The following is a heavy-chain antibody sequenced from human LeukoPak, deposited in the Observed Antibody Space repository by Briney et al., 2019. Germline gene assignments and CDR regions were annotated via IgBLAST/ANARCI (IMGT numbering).Heavy chain of an antibody. J-gene: IGHJ4*02. CDR2: IGSGSNYI. CDR3: ARDPVGYYFDY. CDR1: GFTFRSYS. Sequence: GGSLRLSCGASGFTFRSYSMNWVRQAPGKGLEWVSSIGSGSNYIYYADSVKGRFTISRDNAKNSLYLQMNSLRAEDTAVYFCARDPVGYYFDYWGQGTLVTVSS. V-gene: IGHV3-21*01. D-gene: IGHD3-10*01.